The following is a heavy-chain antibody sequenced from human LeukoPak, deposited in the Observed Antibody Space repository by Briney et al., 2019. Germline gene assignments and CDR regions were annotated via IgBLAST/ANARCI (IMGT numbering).Heavy chain of an antibody. CDR1: GYTFTSYG. D-gene: IGHD3-22*01. J-gene: IGHJ3*02. V-gene: IGHV1-18*01. CDR2: ISAYNGNT. Sequence: GGSLKISCKGSGYTFTSYGISWVRQAPGQGLEWMGWISAYNGNTNYAQKLQGRVTMTTDTSTSTAYMELRSLRSDDTAVYYCARRNYYDSSGYYLSDAFDIWGQGTMVTVSS. CDR3: ARRNYYDSSGYYLSDAFDI.